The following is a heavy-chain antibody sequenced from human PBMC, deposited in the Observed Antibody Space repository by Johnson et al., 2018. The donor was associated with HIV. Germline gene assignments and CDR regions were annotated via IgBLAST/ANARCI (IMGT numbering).Heavy chain of an antibody. CDR1: GFRFSSSW. CDR2: INSDGGST. CDR3: ATEGGTGAFDI. J-gene: IGHJ3*02. V-gene: IGHV3-74*03. D-gene: IGHD2-15*01. Sequence: VQLVESGGGLVQPGGSLRLSCTASGFRFSSSWMHWVRQAPGKGLVWVSRINSDGGSTAYADSVKGRFTISRDNAKNSLYLQMNSLRAEDTAVYYCATEGGTGAFDIWGQGTMVTVSS.